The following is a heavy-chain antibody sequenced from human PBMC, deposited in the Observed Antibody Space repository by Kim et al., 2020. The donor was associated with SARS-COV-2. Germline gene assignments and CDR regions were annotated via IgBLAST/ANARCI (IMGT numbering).Heavy chain of an antibody. V-gene: IGHV3-74*01. D-gene: IGHD2-21*01. CDR2: IYSDGTSA. CDR1: GFTFSSFW. Sequence: GGSLRLSCAASGFTFSSFWMHWVRQAPGKGLVWVARIYSDGTSARHADSVKGRFTISRDNAKKTRYMEMNSRRAEDTAVYYCVVDSYYYYGMDVWGQGTTVSVSS. CDR3: VVDSYYYYGMDV. J-gene: IGHJ6*02.